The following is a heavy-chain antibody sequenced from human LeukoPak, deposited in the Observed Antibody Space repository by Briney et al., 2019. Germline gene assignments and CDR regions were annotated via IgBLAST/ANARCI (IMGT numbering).Heavy chain of an antibody. Sequence: GGSLRLSCAASGFPFSSYTMTWVRQAPGRGLEYVSAITGSGDGITYADFAKGRFTISRDNSRDTLFLHMYSLRAEDTARYYCAKPREGSGNFLPFDNWGQGTLVTVSA. D-gene: IGHD3-10*01. V-gene: IGHV3-23*01. CDR1: GFPFSSYT. CDR2: ITGSGDGI. J-gene: IGHJ4*02. CDR3: AKPREGSGNFLPFDN.